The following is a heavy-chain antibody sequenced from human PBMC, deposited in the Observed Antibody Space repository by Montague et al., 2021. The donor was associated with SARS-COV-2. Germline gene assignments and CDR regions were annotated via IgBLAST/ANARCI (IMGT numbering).Heavy chain of an antibody. V-gene: IGHV2-5*02. J-gene: IGHJ4*02. CDR1: GFSLSTSGVG. Sequence: PALVKPTQTLTLTCTFSGFSLSTSGVGVGWIRQPPGKALEWLALIYWDDDKRYSPSLKSRLTITKDTSKNQVVLTMTNMDPVDTATYYCAHRVWYYSDSSGYYDYWGQGTLVTVSS. D-gene: IGHD3-22*01. CDR3: AHRVWYYSDSSGYYDY. CDR2: IYWDDDK.